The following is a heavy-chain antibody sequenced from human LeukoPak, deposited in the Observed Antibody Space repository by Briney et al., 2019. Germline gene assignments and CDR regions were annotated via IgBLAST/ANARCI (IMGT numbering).Heavy chain of an antibody. CDR1: GFTSSSYA. V-gene: IGHV3-23*01. CDR3: ARAKEQWLARPLDY. Sequence: GGSLRLSCAASGFTSSSYAMSWVRQAPGKGLEWVSAISGSGGSTYYADSVKGRFTISRDNSKNTLYLQMNSLRAEDTAVYYCARAKEQWLARPLDYWGQRTLVTVSS. D-gene: IGHD6-19*01. CDR2: ISGSGGST. J-gene: IGHJ4*02.